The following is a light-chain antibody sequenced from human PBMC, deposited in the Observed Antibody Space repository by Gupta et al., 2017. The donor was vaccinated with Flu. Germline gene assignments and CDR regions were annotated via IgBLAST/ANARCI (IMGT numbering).Light chain of an antibody. CDR3: YSVSTDRWV. CDR2: RDI. Sequence: SSELTQPSSVSVSLGQTASITCSGDELTKKFGRWLQQKPGQAPVLVIYRDIERPSGIPERFSGSSSGTTVTLTISGVQVDDEAEYHCYSVSTDRWVFAGGTKLTVL. J-gene: IGLJ3*02. V-gene: IGLV3-27*01. CDR1: ELTKKF.